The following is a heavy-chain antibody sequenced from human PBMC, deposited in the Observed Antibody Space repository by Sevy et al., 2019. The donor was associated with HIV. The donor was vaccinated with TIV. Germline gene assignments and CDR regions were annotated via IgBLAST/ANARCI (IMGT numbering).Heavy chain of an antibody. CDR3: ARRYFDL. J-gene: IGHJ4*02. Sequence: GGSLRLSCAASGFTVDDYWMQWVRQAPGQGLEWVANIRQDGNELYYADSVKGRLTISRDNAKESLFLQMTNLRVEDTAIYYCARRYFDLWGQGTLVTVSS. CDR1: GFTVDDYW. V-gene: IGHV3-7*01. CDR2: IRQDGNEL.